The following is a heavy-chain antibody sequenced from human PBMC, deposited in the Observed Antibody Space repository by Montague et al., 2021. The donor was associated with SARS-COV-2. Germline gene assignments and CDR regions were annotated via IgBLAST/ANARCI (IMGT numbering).Heavy chain of an antibody. CDR2: INIDGSSI. CDR3: SRGGWEEGKGLYYYFGIDV. Sequence: SLRLSCAASGFTFSHYWLHWVRQAPGKGLVWVSRINIDGSSINYADSVKGRFTISRDNAKNTVYLQMNSLRVDDTAVYFCSRGGWEEGKGLYYYFGIDVGGQGPTVTVSS. V-gene: IGHV3-74*01. CDR1: GFTFSHYW. J-gene: IGHJ6*02. D-gene: IGHD1-26*01.